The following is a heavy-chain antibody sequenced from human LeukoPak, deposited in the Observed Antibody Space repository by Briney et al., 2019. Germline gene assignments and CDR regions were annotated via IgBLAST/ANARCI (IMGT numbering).Heavy chain of an antibody. CDR3: ARVKPLEYSSSYYGMDV. V-gene: IGHV1-2*02. D-gene: IGHD6-6*01. J-gene: IGHJ6*02. CDR1: GYTFTGYY. CDR2: INPNSGGT. Sequence: ASVKVSCKASGYTFTGYYMHWVRQAPGQGLEWMGWINPNSGGTNYAQKFQGRVTMTRDTSISTAYMELSRLRSDDTAVYYCARVKPLEYSSSYYGMDVWGQGTTVTVSS.